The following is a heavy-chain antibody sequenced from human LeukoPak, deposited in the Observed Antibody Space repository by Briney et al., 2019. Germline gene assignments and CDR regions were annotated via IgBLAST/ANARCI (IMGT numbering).Heavy chain of an antibody. CDR3: AKLGGQEVYNYYVGV. Sequence: GASLRLSCEASGLSVSSYAMSSVRQAPGKGLEWVSGIIDSGDITYYANSVKGRFTISRDNSKNTLYLQMNSLRAEDTAVYYCAKLGGQEVYNYYVGVWGKGTTVAVSS. CDR2: IIDSGDIT. CDR1: GLSVSSYA. J-gene: IGHJ6*03. V-gene: IGHV3-23*01. D-gene: IGHD3-16*01.